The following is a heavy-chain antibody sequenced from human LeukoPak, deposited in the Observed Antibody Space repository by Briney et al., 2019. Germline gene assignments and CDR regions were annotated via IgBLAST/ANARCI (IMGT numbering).Heavy chain of an antibody. CDR2: IYTSGST. V-gene: IGHV4-61*02. J-gene: IGHJ6*03. Sequence: SETLSLTCTVSGGSISSGSYYWSWIRQPAGKGLEWIGRIYTSGSTNYNPSLKSRVTISVDTSKNQFSLKLSSVTAADTAVYYCARDPPFTISPDYYMDVWGKGTTVTVSS. CDR1: GGSISSGSYY. D-gene: IGHD3-3*01. CDR3: ARDPPFTISPDYYMDV.